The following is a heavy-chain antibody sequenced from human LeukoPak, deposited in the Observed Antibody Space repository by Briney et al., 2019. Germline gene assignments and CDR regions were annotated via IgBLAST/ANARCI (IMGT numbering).Heavy chain of an antibody. Sequence: PGGSLRLSCAVSGFTFSRYGMHWIRQAPGKGMEWVAFIWYDGKNDQESAESVKSRFTISRDNSKNTLYLQMNSLRTEKTAMYYCAKDRCSSSTCREAFEIWGQGTLVTVSS. D-gene: IGHD2-2*01. CDR1: GFTFSRYG. CDR2: IWYDGKNDQ. J-gene: IGHJ3*02. V-gene: IGHV3-30*02. CDR3: AKDRCSSSTCREAFEI.